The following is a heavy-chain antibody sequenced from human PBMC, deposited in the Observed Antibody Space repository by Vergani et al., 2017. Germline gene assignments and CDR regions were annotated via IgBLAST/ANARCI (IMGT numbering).Heavy chain of an antibody. CDR3: ARDHPITIFGVVIPGGMDV. J-gene: IGHJ6*02. V-gene: IGHV1-18*04. CDR1: GYTFTSYG. D-gene: IGHD3-3*01. CDR2: ISAYNGNT. Sequence: QVQLVQSGAEVKKPGASVKVSCKASGYTFTSYGISWVRQAPGQGLEWMGWISAYNGNTNYAQKLHGRVTMTTDTSTSTAYMELRSLRSDDTAVYYCARDHPITIFGVVIPGGMDVWGQGTTVTVSS.